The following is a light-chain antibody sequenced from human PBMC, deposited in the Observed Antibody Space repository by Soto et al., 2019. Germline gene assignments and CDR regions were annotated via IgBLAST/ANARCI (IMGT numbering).Light chain of an antibody. CDR1: SSDVGGYNF. Sequence: QSALTQPASVSGSPGQSITISCTGTSSDVGGYNFVSWYQQHPGKAPKLMIYDVTTRPSGVSNGFSGSKSGTTASLTISGLQADDEADYYCCSYTSSTSYVFGTGTKLTVL. V-gene: IGLV2-14*01. CDR3: CSYTSSTSYV. J-gene: IGLJ1*01. CDR2: DVT.